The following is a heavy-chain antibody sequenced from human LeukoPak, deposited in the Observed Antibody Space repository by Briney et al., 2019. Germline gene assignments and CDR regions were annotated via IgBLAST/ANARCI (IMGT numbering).Heavy chain of an antibody. V-gene: IGHV3-21*04. CDR2: ISSSSNYI. CDR1: GFTFSTYT. Sequence: GGSLRLSCAASGFTFSTYTMNWVRQAPGKGLEWVSSISSSSNYIYYADSVRGLFSISRDTFRDTLYLQMNSLRAEDTAVYHCVKSAGKDGYRDVFDIWGQGTVVTVSS. J-gene: IGHJ3*02. D-gene: IGHD5-24*01. CDR3: VKSAGKDGYRDVFDI.